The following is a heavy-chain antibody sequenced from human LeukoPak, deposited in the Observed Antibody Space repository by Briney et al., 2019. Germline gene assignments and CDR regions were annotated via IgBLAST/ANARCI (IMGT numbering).Heavy chain of an antibody. Sequence: PGGSLRLSCAASGFTFSSYAMGWVRQAPGKGLEWVSSISGSGGSTYQADSVKGRFTISRDNSKNTLYLQMNSLRAEDTAVYYCAKDRDYYDSSGYYENDYWGQGTLVTVSS. D-gene: IGHD3-22*01. CDR2: ISGSGGST. CDR3: AKDRDYYDSSGYYENDY. CDR1: GFTFSSYA. V-gene: IGHV3-23*01. J-gene: IGHJ4*02.